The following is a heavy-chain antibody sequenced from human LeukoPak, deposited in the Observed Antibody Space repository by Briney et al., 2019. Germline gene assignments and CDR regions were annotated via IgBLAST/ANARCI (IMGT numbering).Heavy chain of an antibody. CDR3: TRVGYCATTSCRTAFDI. D-gene: IGHD2-2*01. Sequence: QTGGSLRLSCAVSGLTFSSYWMHWVRQVPGKGRVWVSRINTDGSSTSYADSVKGRFTISRDNAKNTLYLQMKSLRAEDTAVYFCTRVGYCATTSCRTAFDIWGQGTMVTVSS. J-gene: IGHJ3*02. CDR2: INTDGSST. CDR1: GLTFSSYW. V-gene: IGHV3-74*01.